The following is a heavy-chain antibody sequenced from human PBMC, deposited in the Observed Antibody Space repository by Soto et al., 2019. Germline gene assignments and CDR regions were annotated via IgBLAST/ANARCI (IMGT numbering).Heavy chain of an antibody. CDR1: GYTFTSYD. CDR3: ARVAYDILTGYWVYYYYYGMDV. V-gene: IGHV1-8*01. Sequence: ASVKVSCKASGYTFTSYDINWVRQATGQGLEWMGWMNPNSGNTGYAQKFQGRVTMTRNTSMSTAYMELSSLRSEDTAVYYCARVAYDILTGYWVYYYYYGMDVWGQGTTVTVSS. CDR2: MNPNSGNT. J-gene: IGHJ6*02. D-gene: IGHD3-9*01.